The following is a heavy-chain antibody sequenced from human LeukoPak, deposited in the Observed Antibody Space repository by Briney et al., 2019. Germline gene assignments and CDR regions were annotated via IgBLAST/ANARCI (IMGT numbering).Heavy chain of an antibody. CDR3: ARRAGEYSHPYDY. J-gene: IGHJ4*02. Sequence: GGSLRLSCAASGFTVSSNSWSWVRQAPGKGLEWVSFIYSGGNTHYSGSVKGRFTISRDNSKNTLYLQMNSLRAEDTAIYYCARRAGEYSHPYDYWGQGTLVTVSS. CDR2: IYSGGNT. CDR1: GFTVSSNS. V-gene: IGHV3-53*01. D-gene: IGHD2-15*01.